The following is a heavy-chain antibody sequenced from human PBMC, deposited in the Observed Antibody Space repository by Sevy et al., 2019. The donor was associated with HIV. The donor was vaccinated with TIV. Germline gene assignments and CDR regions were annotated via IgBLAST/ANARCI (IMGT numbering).Heavy chain of an antibody. Sequence: ASVKVSCKASGDTFTNNYIHWVRQAPGQGLEWMGMVDPSAGNTTYAQKFPGRVTMTRDTSTSILYMELSSLRSEDTAVYYCVRADPDQHFDSWGQGTLVTVSS. J-gene: IGHJ4*02. CDR2: VDPSAGNT. CDR3: VRADPDQHFDS. V-gene: IGHV1-46*01. CDR1: GDTFTNNY.